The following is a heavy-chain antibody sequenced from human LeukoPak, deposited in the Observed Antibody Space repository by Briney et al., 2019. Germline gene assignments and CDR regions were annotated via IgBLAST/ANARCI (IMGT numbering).Heavy chain of an antibody. D-gene: IGHD7-27*01. J-gene: IGHJ5*02. Sequence: GGSLRLSCVESGFTFSLHWVRQVPGKGLEWLTFIRHDGTDQHYADSVRGRFTISRDNSKNTVYLQMNSLRPEDTALYYCAKDGNWASVSWGQGTLVTVSS. CDR1: GFTFS. CDR3: AKDGNWASVS. CDR2: IRHDGTDQ. V-gene: IGHV3-30*02.